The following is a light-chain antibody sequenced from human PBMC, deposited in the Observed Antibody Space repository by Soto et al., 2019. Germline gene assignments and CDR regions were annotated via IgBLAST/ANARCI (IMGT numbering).Light chain of an antibody. Sequence: QSALTQPASVSGSPGQLITISCTGTSRDVGGYNYVSWYQHHPGKAPKLMIYEVSNRPSGVSNRFSGSKSGNTASLTISGLQAEDEADYYCTSYTSSSTPHVFGTGTKVTVL. CDR2: EVS. CDR1: SRDVGGYNY. J-gene: IGLJ1*01. V-gene: IGLV2-14*01. CDR3: TSYTSSSTPHV.